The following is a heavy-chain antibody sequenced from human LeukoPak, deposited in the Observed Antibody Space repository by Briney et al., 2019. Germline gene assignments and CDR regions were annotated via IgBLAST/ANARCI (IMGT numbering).Heavy chain of an antibody. CDR3: AKYYFDWFKFSPFDY. Sequence: GGSLRHSCAASGFTFSSYAMSWVRQAPGKGLEWVSAISGSGGSTYYADSVKGRFTISRDNSKNTLYLQMNSLRAEDTAVYYCAKYYFDWFKFSPFDYWGQGTLVTVSS. V-gene: IGHV3-23*01. CDR2: ISGSGGST. J-gene: IGHJ4*02. D-gene: IGHD3-9*01. CDR1: GFTFSSYA.